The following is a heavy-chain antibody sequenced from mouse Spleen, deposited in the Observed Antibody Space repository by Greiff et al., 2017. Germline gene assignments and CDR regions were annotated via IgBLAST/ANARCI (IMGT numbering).Heavy chain of an antibody. J-gene: IGHJ3*01. CDR2: IYPGDGDT. D-gene: IGHD4-1*01. V-gene: IGHV1-82*01. Sequence: QVQLQQSGPELVKPGASVKISRKASGYAFSSSWMNWVKQRPGKGLEWIGRIYPGDGDTNYNGKFKGKATLTADKSSSTAYMQLSSLTSEDSAVYFCARARDWDRAWFAYWGQGTLVTVSA. CDR1: GYAFSSSW. CDR3: ARARDWDRAWFAY.